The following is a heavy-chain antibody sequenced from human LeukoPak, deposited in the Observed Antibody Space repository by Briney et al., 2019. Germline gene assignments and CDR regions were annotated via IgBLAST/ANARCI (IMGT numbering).Heavy chain of an antibody. Sequence: GSLRLSCAVSGFTSSRYAMSWVRQAPGKGLEWVSAISGSGGSTYYADSVKGRFTISRDNSKNTLYLQMNSLRAEDTAVYYCAKKATASHYFDYWGQGTLVTVSS. CDR2: ISGSGGST. CDR1: GFTSSRYA. D-gene: IGHD6-6*01. CDR3: AKKATASHYFDY. V-gene: IGHV3-23*01. J-gene: IGHJ4*02.